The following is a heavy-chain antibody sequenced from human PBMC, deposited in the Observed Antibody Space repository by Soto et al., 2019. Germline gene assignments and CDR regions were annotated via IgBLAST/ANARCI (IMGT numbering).Heavy chain of an antibody. CDR2: IWYDGDKK. D-gene: IGHD6-19*01. CDR3: ARQGTVAVAGAFDY. CDR1: GFVFSSYD. Sequence: QVHLVESGGGVVQPGKSLRLSCATSGFVFSSYDMHWIRQAPGKGLEWVAVIWYDGDKKDYGDSVKGRFTISRDNSNNTLYLQMNSLRVEDTAVYYCARQGTVAVAGAFDYRGQGILVTVSS. V-gene: IGHV3-33*01. J-gene: IGHJ4*02.